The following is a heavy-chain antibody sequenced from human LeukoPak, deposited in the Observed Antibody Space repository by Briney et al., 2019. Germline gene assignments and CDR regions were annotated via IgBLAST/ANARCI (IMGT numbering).Heavy chain of an antibody. V-gene: IGHV3-23*01. CDR3: AKDPYNTAVANTNGWFDP. Sequence: GGSLRLSCAASGFTFSSYAMSWVRRAPGKGLEWVSSISGSGGNTYYAQSVKGRFTISRDNSENTLYLQMDTLRADDTALYFCAKDPYNTAVANTNGWFDPWGQGTLVTVST. CDR1: GFTFSSYA. D-gene: IGHD6-19*01. J-gene: IGHJ5*02. CDR2: ISGSGGNT.